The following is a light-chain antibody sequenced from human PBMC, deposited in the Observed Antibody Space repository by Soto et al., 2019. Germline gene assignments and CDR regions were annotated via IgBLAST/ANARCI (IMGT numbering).Light chain of an antibody. Sequence: DIVTTQSPLSLPVNPGEPASISCRSSQSLLHRNGYNYLDWYVQKPGQSPQLLINLASNRASGVPDNFSGSGTGTDFTLNIRRVEAEDVGIYYCMQALQTPWTFGQGTKVDI. CDR2: LAS. CDR3: MQALQTPWT. V-gene: IGKV2-28*01. J-gene: IGKJ1*01. CDR1: QSLLHRNGYNY.